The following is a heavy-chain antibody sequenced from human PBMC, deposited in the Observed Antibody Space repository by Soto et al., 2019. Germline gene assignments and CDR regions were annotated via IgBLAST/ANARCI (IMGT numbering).Heavy chain of an antibody. CDR1: GYTFTSHH. V-gene: IGHV1-8*01. Sequence: QVQLVQSGAEVKKPGASVKVSCKASGYTFTSHHIIWVRQTTKHGLEWMGWMSPFSGDSGSAQKFQGRITMTRDSSTSTAYMDLSSLTPEDSAVYFCARGLCTGGTCYGLTSDIWGQGTRVTFS. J-gene: IGHJ3*02. D-gene: IGHD2-15*01. CDR2: MSPFSGDS. CDR3: ARGLCTGGTCYGLTSDI.